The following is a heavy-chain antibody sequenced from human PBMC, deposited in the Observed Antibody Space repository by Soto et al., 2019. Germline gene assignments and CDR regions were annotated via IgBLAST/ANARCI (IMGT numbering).Heavy chain of an antibody. CDR3: ARTLAAAEGIYGFDP. CDR2: IYYSGST. J-gene: IGHJ5*02. D-gene: IGHD6-13*01. Sequence: SETLSLTCTVSGGSISSYYWSWIRRPPGKGLEWIGYIYYSGSTNYHPPLKSRVTISVETSKNQFSLKLSSVTAADTAVYYCARTLAAAEGIYGFDPWGQGTLVTVSS. CDR1: GGSISSYY. V-gene: IGHV4-59*08.